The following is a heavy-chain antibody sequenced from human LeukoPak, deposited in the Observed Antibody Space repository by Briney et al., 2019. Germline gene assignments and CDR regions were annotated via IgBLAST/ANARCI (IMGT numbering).Heavy chain of an antibody. Sequence: GGSLRLSCAVAGFTFDDYGMSWVRQAPGKGLEWVSGINWNGGTTSYADSVKGRFTISRDNAKNSLYLQMNSLRAEDTALYHCARESGVSSYYGMDVWGQGTTVTVSS. J-gene: IGHJ6*02. CDR1: GFTFDDYG. CDR2: INWNGGTT. V-gene: IGHV3-20*01. CDR3: ARESGVSSYYGMDV. D-gene: IGHD2/OR15-2a*01.